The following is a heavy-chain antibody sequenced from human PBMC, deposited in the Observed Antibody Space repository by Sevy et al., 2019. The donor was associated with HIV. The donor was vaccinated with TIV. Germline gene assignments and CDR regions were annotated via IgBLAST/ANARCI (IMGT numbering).Heavy chain of an antibody. V-gene: IGHV3-30*18. CDR1: GFTFSSYG. Sequence: GGSLRLSCAASGFTFSSYGMHWVRQAPGKGLEWVAVISYDGSNKYYADSVKGRFTISRDNSKNTLYLQMNSLRAEDTAVYYCAKDPIWFGELLWPGHDAFDIWGQGTMVTVSS. CDR3: AKDPIWFGELLWPGHDAFDI. J-gene: IGHJ3*02. CDR2: ISYDGSNK. D-gene: IGHD3-10*01.